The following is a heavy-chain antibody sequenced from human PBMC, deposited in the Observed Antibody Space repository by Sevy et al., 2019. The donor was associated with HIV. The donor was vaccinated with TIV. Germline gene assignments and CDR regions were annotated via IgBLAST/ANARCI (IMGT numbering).Heavy chain of an antibody. CDR3: ARVRRGRDDFWSGYSLTMDV. CDR2: ISSSSSYI. V-gene: IGHV3-21*01. Sequence: GGSLRLSCAASAFTFSSYSMNWVRQAPGKGLEWVSSISSSSSYIYYADSVKGRFTISRDNAKNSLYLQMNSLRAEDTAVYYCARVRRGRDDFWSGYSLTMDVWGQGTTVTVSS. J-gene: IGHJ6*02. CDR1: AFTFSSYS. D-gene: IGHD3-3*01.